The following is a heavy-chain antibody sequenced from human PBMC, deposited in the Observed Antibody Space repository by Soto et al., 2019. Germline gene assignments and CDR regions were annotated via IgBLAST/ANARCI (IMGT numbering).Heavy chain of an antibody. J-gene: IGHJ4*02. V-gene: IGHV1-69*04. CDR3: AKEDGAGFKS. CDR2: IFPLLAMV. CDR1: GGDLRNSG. D-gene: IGHD1-26*01. Sequence: QVHLVQSGAEMKKPGSSVKVSCKVSGGDLRNSGISWVRQAPGQGLEWMGGIFPLLAMVDYSQKFQGRVTITADVSTSTAYLALGSLKSEATAVFHCAKEDGAGFKSWGPGTLVIVSS.